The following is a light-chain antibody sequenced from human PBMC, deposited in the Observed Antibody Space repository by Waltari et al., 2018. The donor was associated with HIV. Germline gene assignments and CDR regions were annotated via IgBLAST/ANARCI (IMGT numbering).Light chain of an antibody. J-gene: IGLJ2*01. CDR3: VVWDDTLRGVI. CDR1: TSNIGSNS. V-gene: IGLV1-47*02. CDR2: SNN. Sequence: SVLTQPPSASGTPGQRVTISCSGITSNIGSNSVFWYQHLPGTAPNLLIHSNNQRPSGVPDRFSGSTSGTSASLAISGLRSEDEAEYYCVVWDDTLRGVIFGGGTKVAVL.